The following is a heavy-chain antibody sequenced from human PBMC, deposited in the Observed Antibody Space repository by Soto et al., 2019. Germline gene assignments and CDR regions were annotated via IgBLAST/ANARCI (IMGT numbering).Heavy chain of an antibody. D-gene: IGHD5-18*01. CDR3: ARGPRVDVTGYRDGYVGGTWSYYYYYMDV. V-gene: IGHV3-74*01. CDR1: GVTFSSYW. Sequence: EVQLVESGGGLVQPGGSLRLSCAAYGVTFSSYWMHWVRQAPGKGLVWVSRINSDGSSTSYADSVKGRFTISRDNAKNTLYLQMNSLRAEDTAVYDCARGPRVDVTGYRDGYVGGTWSYYYYYMDVWGKGTTVTVSS. J-gene: IGHJ6*03. CDR2: INSDGSST.